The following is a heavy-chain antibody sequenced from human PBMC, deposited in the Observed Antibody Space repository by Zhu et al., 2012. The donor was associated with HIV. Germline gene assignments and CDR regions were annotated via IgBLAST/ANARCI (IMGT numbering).Heavy chain of an antibody. V-gene: IGHV4-34*01. J-gene: IGHJ4*02. D-gene: IGHD6-13*01. CDR2: INHSGST. Sequence: QVQLQQWGAGLLKPSETLSLTCAVYGESFSGYYWSWIRQPPGKGLEWIGEINHSGSTKYNPSLKSRVTISVDTSKNQFSLRLTSLTAADAAIYYCARRGGNSAAGDFDYWGQGTLVTVSS. CDR1: GESFSGYY. CDR3: ARRGGNSAAGDFDY.